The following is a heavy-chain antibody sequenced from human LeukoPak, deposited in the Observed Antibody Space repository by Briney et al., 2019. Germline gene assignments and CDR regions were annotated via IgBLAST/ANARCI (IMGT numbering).Heavy chain of an antibody. V-gene: IGHV1-69*13. CDR1: GGTFSSYA. D-gene: IGHD3-22*01. J-gene: IGHJ4*02. Sequence: SVKVSCKASGGTFSSYAISWVRQAPGQGLEWMGGIIPIFGTANYAQKSQGRVTITADESTSTAYMELSSLRSEDTAVYYCARGLRLGYYDSSGYNDYWGQGTLVTVSS. CDR3: ARGLRLGYYDSSGYNDY. CDR2: IIPIFGTA.